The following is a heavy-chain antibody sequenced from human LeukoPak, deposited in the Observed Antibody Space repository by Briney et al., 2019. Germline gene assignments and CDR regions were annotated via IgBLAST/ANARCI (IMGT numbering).Heavy chain of an antibody. CDR3: ARDQGDGYNYGGGY. J-gene: IGHJ4*02. CDR2: TIPIFGTA. D-gene: IGHD5-24*01. V-gene: IGHV1-69*13. Sequence: ASVKVSCKASGGTFSSYAISWVRQAPGQGLEWMGGTIPIFGTANYAQKLQGRVTITADESTSTSYMELSSLRSEDTAVYYCARDQGDGYNYGGGYWGQGTLVTVSS. CDR1: GGTFSSYA.